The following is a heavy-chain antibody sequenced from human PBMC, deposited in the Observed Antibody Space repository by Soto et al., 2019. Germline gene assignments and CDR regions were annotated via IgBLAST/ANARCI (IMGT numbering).Heavy chain of an antibody. CDR1: GFTFSRNA. Sequence: GGSLRLSCAASGFTFSRNAMSWVRQAPGKGLEWVSGISGCGGATYYADSVKGRFTISRDNSKNTLYLQMNSLRAEDTAIYYCAKSEPYGSGSYYFDYWGQGTLVTVSS. J-gene: IGHJ4*02. D-gene: IGHD1-26*01. V-gene: IGHV3-23*01. CDR3: AKSEPYGSGSYYFDY. CDR2: ISGCGGAT.